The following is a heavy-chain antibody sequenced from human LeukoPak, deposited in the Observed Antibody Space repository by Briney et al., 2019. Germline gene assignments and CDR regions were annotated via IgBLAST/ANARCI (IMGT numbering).Heavy chain of an antibody. D-gene: IGHD1-26*01. J-gene: IGHJ4*02. CDR3: ARDGGSVGTTAVSFDY. Sequence: GGSLRLSCAASGFTFSFYSMNWVRQAPGKALEWLSSISGTTTYIYYADSVKGRFTISRDNAKNSLFLEMSSLRAEDTAVYYCARDGGSVGTTAVSFDYWGQGTLVTVSS. CDR2: ISGTTTYI. CDR1: GFTFSFYS. V-gene: IGHV3-21*01.